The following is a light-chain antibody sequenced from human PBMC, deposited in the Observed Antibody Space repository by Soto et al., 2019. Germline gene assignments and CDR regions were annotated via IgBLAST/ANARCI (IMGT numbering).Light chain of an antibody. CDR2: GAS. CDR3: QQYNIWPPWT. V-gene: IGKV3D-15*01. Sequence: EVVLTQSPGTLSLSPGERSTLSCRASQIVNSNYLAWYQHKPGQSPRFLIYGASRRATGIPDRFSGSGTGTEFTLTISSLQSEDFAIYYCQQYNIWPPWTFGQGTKVDI. J-gene: IGKJ1*01. CDR1: QIVNSN.